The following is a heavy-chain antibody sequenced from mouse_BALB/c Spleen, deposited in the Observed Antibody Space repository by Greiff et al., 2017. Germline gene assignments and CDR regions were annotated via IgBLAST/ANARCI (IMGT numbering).Heavy chain of an antibody. Sequence: QVQLQQSGAELVRPGASVKLSCKASGYTFTSYWINWVKQRPGQGLEWIGNIYPSDSYTNYNQKFKDKATLTVDKSSSTAYMQLSSPTSEDSAVYYCTRGNSAYWGQGTLVTVSA. CDR3: TRGNSAY. J-gene: IGHJ3*01. D-gene: IGHD2-1*01. V-gene: IGHV1-69*02. CDR2: IYPSDSYT. CDR1: GYTFTSYW.